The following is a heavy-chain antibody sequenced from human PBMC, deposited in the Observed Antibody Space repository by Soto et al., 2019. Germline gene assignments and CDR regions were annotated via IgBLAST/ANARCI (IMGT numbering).Heavy chain of an antibody. CDR2: MNPNSGNT. CDR3: ARGLGFLEWYYYDDY. J-gene: IGHJ4*02. D-gene: IGHD3-3*02. CDR1: GYTFPRYD. Sequence: GASVKVSCKASGYTFPRYDIQWVRQATGQGLEWMGWMNPNSGNTGYAQKFQGRVTMTRNTSISTAYMELSSLRSEDTAVYYCARGLGFLEWYYYDDYWGQGTLVTVSS. V-gene: IGHV1-8*01.